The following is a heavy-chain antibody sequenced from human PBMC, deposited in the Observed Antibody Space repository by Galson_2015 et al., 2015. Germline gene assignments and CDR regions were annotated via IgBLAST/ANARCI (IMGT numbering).Heavy chain of an antibody. V-gene: IGHV2-5*02. CDR3: AHPVDGIRYRRTYQQGNGMDV. D-gene: IGHD1-1*01. Sequence: PALVTPTPTLTLTCTFSGFSLSTRGVGVGWVRQSPGKALEWLALIYWDDTRRYSPSLRSRLTITKDTSQNQVFLTMASMGPVDTGTYYCAHPVDGIRYRRTYQQGNGMDVWGPGTTVTVSS. CDR1: GFSLSTRGVG. J-gene: IGHJ6*02. CDR2: IYWDDTR.